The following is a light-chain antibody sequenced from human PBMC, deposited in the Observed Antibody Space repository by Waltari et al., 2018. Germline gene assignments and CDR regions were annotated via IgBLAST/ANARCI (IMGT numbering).Light chain of an antibody. J-gene: IGKJ2*01. Sequence: IVLTPSPGTLSLSPGDRASLPCKASQSLGKNYLAWYQHKPGQAPRLLIHGASSRAAGIPDRFSGSGSGTDFTLTISRLEPEDFAVYYCQQYASSVLYTFGQGTKLEIK. CDR2: GAS. CDR3: QQYASSVLYT. CDR1: QSLGKNY. V-gene: IGKV3-20*01.